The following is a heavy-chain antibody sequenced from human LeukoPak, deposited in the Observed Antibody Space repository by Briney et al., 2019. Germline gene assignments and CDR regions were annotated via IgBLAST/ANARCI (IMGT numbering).Heavy chain of an antibody. CDR2: IYHSGNT. Sequence: SETLSLTCTVSGYSITSGYYWAWIRQSPGKGLEWIGSIYHSGNTYYTPSLESRVIILVDTSKNQFSLQLGSVTPTDTAVYYCARAGYCSGVSCYSAVPGKYWGQGALVTVSS. V-gene: IGHV4-38-2*02. CDR1: GYSITSGYY. D-gene: IGHD2-15*01. CDR3: ARAGYCSGVSCYSAVPGKY. J-gene: IGHJ4*02.